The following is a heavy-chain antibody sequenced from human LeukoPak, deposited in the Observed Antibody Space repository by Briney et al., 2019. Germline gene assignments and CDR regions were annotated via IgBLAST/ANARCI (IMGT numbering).Heavy chain of an antibody. CDR2: IYTSGST. Sequence: SETLSLTCTVSGGSISSYYWNWIRQPAGKGLEWIGRIYTSGSTKYNPSLKSRVTMSVDTSKNQLSLRLSSVTAEDTAIYFCAKQRGNHFWSDCDYWGQGTLVTVTS. V-gene: IGHV4-4*07. J-gene: IGHJ4*02. CDR1: GGSISSYY. CDR3: AKQRGNHFWSDCDY. D-gene: IGHD3-3*02.